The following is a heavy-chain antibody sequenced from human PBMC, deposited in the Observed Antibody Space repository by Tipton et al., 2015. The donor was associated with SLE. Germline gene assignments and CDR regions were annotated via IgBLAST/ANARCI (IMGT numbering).Heavy chain of an antibody. Sequence: TLSLTCTVSGGSISSSTYYWSWIRQPPKQGLEWIGWIYHTGSTDYNPSLKSPVTISVDTSKNQFSLRLSSVTAADTAVYYCARDYYGSGFDAFDIWGQGTMVTVSS. D-gene: IGHD3-10*01. J-gene: IGHJ3*02. CDR1: GGSISSSTYY. V-gene: IGHV4-61*01. CDR2: IYHTGST. CDR3: ARDYYGSGFDAFDI.